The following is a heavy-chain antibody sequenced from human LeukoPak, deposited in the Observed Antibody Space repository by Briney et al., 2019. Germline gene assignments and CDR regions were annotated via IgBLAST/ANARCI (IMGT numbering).Heavy chain of an antibody. D-gene: IGHD6-19*01. CDR1: GGYISSSSYY. CDR3: ATALYSRGWYYFDY. J-gene: IGHJ4*02. V-gene: IGHV4-61*02. Sequence: SETLSLTCTVSGGYISSSSYYWGWIRQPAGKGLEWIGRIYTSGSTNYNPSLKSRVTISVDTSKNQFSLKLSSVTAADTAVYYCATALYSRGWYYFDYWGQGTLVTVSS. CDR2: IYTSGST.